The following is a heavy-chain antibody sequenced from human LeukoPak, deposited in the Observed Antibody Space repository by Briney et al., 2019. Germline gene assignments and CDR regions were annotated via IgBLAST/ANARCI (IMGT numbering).Heavy chain of an antibody. J-gene: IGHJ5*02. CDR1: GGTFSSYA. CDR3: ASSVNRMYYYEGNWFDP. D-gene: IGHD3-22*01. CDR2: IIPIFGTA. Sequence: ASVKVSCKASGGTFSSYAISWVRQAPGQGLEWMGGIIPIFGTANYAQKFQGRVTITADESTSTAYMELSSLRSEDTAVYYCASSVNRMYYYEGNWFDPWGQGTLVTVSS. V-gene: IGHV1-69*13.